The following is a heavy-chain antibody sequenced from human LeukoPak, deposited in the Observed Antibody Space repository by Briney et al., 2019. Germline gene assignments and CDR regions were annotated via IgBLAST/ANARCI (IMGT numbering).Heavy chain of an antibody. V-gene: IGHV3-30-3*01. CDR3: AREMAGATTDY. J-gene: IGHJ4*02. Sequence: GGSLRLSFAASGFTFSSYAMHWDRQAPGKGLEWVAVISYDGSNKYYADSVKVRFTISRDNSKNTLYLQMNSLRAEDTAVYYCAREMAGATTDYWGQGTLVTVSS. CDR2: ISYDGSNK. D-gene: IGHD1-26*01. CDR1: GFTFSSYA.